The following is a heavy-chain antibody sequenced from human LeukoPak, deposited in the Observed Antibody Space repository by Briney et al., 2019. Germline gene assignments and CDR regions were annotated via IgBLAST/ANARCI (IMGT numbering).Heavy chain of an antibody. V-gene: IGHV4-34*01. CDR1: GGSFSDYY. D-gene: IGHD3-3*01. CDR2: INHSGST. CDR3: ARLGTIFGVVMSPDY. Sequence: SETLSLTCAVYGGSFSDYYWIWIRQPPGKGLEWIGKINHSGSTNYNPSLKSRVTISVDTSKNQFSLKLSSVTAADTAVYYCARLGTIFGVVMSPDYWGQGTLVTVSS. J-gene: IGHJ4*02.